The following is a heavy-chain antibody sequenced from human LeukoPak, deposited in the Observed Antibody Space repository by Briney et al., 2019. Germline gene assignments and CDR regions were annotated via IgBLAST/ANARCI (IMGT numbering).Heavy chain of an antibody. D-gene: IGHD4/OR15-4a*01. J-gene: IGHJ4*02. Sequence: GGSLRLSCAASGFTFSNYGMNWVRQAPGKGLEWVSAISGSGGSTYYADSVKGRFTISRDNSKNTLYLQMNSLRAEDTAVYYCARRAGAYSHPYDYWGQGTLVTVSS. CDR2: ISGSGGST. CDR1: GFTFSNYG. CDR3: ARRAGAYSHPYDY. V-gene: IGHV3-23*01.